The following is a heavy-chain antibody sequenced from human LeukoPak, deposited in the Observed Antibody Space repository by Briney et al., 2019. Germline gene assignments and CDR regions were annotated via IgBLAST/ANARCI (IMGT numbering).Heavy chain of an antibody. V-gene: IGHV3-23*01. J-gene: IGHJ4*02. D-gene: IGHD3-10*01. Sequence: GGSLRLSCAASGFIFSSYAMSWVRQAPGKGLEWVSTISGSGGSTYYADSVKGRFTISRDNSKNTLFLQLNSLRAEDTAVYYCAKRGAGYYFDYWGQGTLVTVSS. CDR3: AKRGAGYYFDY. CDR2: ISGSGGST. CDR1: GFIFSSYA.